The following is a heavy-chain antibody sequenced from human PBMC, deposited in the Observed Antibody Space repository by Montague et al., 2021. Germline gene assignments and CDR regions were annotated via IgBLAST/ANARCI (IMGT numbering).Heavy chain of an antibody. CDR3: AKNPKKGYYYYMDV. CDR1: GFTFSSYA. CDR2: TWYDGNNK. J-gene: IGHJ6*03. V-gene: IGHV3-33*06. Sequence: SLRLSCAASGFTFSSYAMHWVRQAPGKGLEWVAVTWYDGNNKYYADSVKGRFTISRDNSKNTLYLQMNSPRAEDTAIYYCAKNPKKGYYYYMDVWGKGTTVTVSS.